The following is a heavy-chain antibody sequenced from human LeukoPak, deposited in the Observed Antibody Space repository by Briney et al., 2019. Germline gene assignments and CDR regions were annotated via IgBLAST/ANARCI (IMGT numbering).Heavy chain of an antibody. D-gene: IGHD2-21*01. CDR1: AFTFSDYW. CDR2: IKQDGTEK. V-gene: IGHV3-7*04. CDR3: TRRNSSAYDF. Sequence: PGGSLRLSCAVSAFTFSDYWRGCVRQAPGKGLEWVADIKQDGTEKYYVDSTKDRFTISRDNAKNSLYLQMNDLRAADTAIYYCTRRNSSAYDFWVQGALVTV. J-gene: IGHJ4*02.